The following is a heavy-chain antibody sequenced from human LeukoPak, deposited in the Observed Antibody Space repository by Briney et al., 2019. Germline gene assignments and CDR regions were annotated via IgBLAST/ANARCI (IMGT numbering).Heavy chain of an antibody. V-gene: IGHV3-53*01. J-gene: IGHJ4*02. D-gene: IGHD3-3*01. Sequence: GGSLRLSCEVFGFPVGSRYMTWVRQPPGKGLECVSVIYSGGTTYHIDSVKGRFTISRDISKSTMYLEMNNLRVEDTAIYYCASLEGGPSDGRWGQGTLVTVSS. CDR3: ASLEGGPSDGR. CDR2: IYSGGTT. CDR1: GFPVGSRY.